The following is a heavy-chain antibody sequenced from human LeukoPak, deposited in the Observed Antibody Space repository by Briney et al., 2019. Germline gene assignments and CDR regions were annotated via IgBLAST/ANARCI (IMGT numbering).Heavy chain of an antibody. CDR1: GYTLTELS. J-gene: IGHJ6*02. D-gene: IGHD2-2*01. Sequence: ASVKVSCKVSGYTLTELSMHWVRQAPGQGLEWMGGIIPIFGTANYAQKFQGRVTITADESTSTAYMELSSLRSEDTAVYYCALYCSSTSCKTYPTYGMDVWGQGTLVTVSS. CDR2: IIPIFGTA. V-gene: IGHV1-69*13. CDR3: ALYCSSTSCKTYPTYGMDV.